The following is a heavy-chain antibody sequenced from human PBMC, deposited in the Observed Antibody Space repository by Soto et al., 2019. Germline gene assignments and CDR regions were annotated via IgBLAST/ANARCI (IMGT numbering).Heavy chain of an antibody. V-gene: IGHV4-59*01. D-gene: IGHD3-22*01. CDR1: GGSISSYY. CDR2: IYYSGST. CDR3: ARLDYYDSSGYYGPVGDN. J-gene: IGHJ4*02. Sequence: TLSLTCTVSGGSISSYYWSWIRQPPGKGLEWIGYIYYSGSTNYNPSLKSRVTISVDTSKNQFSLKLSSVTAADTAVYYCARLDYYDSSGYYGPVGDNGGQGTLVTGAS.